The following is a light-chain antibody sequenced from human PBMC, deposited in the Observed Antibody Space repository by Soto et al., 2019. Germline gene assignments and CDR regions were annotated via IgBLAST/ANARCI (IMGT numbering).Light chain of an antibody. CDR2: GNS. CDR3: QSYDSSLSGWV. Sequence: QSVLTQPPSVSGAPGQRVTISCTGSSSSIGAGYDVHWYQQVPGTAPKLLIYGNSNRPSGVPDRFSGSKSGTSASLAITGLQAEDEADYYCQSYDSSLSGWVFGGGTKLTVL. CDR1: SSSIGAGYD. V-gene: IGLV1-40*01. J-gene: IGLJ3*02.